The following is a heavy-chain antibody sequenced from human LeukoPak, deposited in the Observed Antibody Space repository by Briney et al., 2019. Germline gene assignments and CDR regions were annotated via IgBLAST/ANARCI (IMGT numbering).Heavy chain of an antibody. V-gene: IGHV3-7*01. D-gene: IGHD1-14*01. J-gene: IGHJ6*02. CDR1: GFTFSIYW. CDR2: INQDGSQK. CDR3: ARGYNYYYYGMDV. Sequence: GGSLRLSCAASGFTFSIYWMSWVRQAPGKGLEWVANINQDGSQKYYVDSVKGRFTISRDNAKNSFFLQMSSLRAEDTAVYYCARGYNYYYYGMDVWGQGTTVTVSS.